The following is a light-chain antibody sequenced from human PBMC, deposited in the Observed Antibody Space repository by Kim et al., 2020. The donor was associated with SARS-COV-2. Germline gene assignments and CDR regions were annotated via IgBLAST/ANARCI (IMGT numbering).Light chain of an antibody. J-gene: IGKJ2*01. CDR3: QQYISSPFN. V-gene: IGKV3-20*01. CDR2: DAS. CDR1: QSVTSNY. Sequence: EVVLRQSPGTLSLSPGERATLSCRASQSVTSNYLAWYQQKPGQAPRLLIYDASSRATGIPDRFSGSGTGTDFTLIISRLEPEDFAVYYCQQYISSPFNFGPGTKLEI.